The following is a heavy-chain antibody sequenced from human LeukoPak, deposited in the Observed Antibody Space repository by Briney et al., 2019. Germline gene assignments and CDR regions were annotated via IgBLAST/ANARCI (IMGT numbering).Heavy chain of an antibody. D-gene: IGHD3-22*01. J-gene: IGHJ4*02. Sequence: SVKVSCKASGGTFSSYAVSWVRLTPGQGLEWLGGIIPVFGTTTYAQKFQAKVTVTADKSTNTAYLEISSLTSDDTAVYYCARCSPGDSSNFYAVLQYWGQGTQVTVST. V-gene: IGHV1-69*06. CDR2: IIPVFGTT. CDR3: ARCSPGDSSNFYAVLQY. CDR1: GGTFSSYA.